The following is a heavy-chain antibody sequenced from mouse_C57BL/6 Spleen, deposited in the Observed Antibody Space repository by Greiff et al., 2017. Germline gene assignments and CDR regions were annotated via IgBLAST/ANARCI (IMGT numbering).Heavy chain of an antibody. J-gene: IGHJ4*01. V-gene: IGHV1-52*01. CDR2: IDPSDSAT. CDR3: ERSNYDYAMDY. D-gene: IGHD2-5*01. CDR1: GYTFTSYW. Sequence: QVQLQQPGAELVRPGSSVKLSCKASGYTFTSYWMHWVKQRPIQGLEWIGNIDPSDSATHYTQKFKDKAPFTEDKSSSAAYILISSLTSEDSVVYYCERSNYDYAMDYWGQGTSVTVSS.